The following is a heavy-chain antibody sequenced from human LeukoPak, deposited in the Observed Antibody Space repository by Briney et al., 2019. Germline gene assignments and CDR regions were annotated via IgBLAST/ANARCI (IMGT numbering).Heavy chain of an antibody. V-gene: IGHV4-39*07. CDR2: IYYSGST. CDR3: AREPTITLYVWGSYRPSDAFDY. Sequence: SETLSLTCAVYGGSFSSYYWGWIRQPPGKGLEWIGSIYYSGSTYYNPSLKSRVTISVDTSKNQFSLKLSSVTAADTAVYYCAREPTITLYVWGSYRPSDAFDYWGQGTLVTVSS. J-gene: IGHJ4*02. CDR1: GGSFSSYY. D-gene: IGHD3-16*02.